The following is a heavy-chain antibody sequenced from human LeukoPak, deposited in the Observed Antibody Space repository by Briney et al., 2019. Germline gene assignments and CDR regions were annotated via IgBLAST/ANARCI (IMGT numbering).Heavy chain of an antibody. CDR3: AKDWTTVVTPKGYYFDS. V-gene: IGHV3-23*01. CDR1: GFSFNNYA. J-gene: IGHJ4*02. Sequence: SGGSLRLSCAASGFSFNNYAMSWVRQAPGKGLEWVSAISTTGGSTYYADSVKGRFPISRDNSKNTLSLQMDSLRVEDTAVYYCAKDWTTVVTPKGYYFDSWGQGTLVTVSS. CDR2: ISTTGGST. D-gene: IGHD4-23*01.